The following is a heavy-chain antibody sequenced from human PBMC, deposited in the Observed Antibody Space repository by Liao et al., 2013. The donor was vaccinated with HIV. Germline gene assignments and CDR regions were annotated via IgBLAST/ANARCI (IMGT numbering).Heavy chain of an antibody. J-gene: IGHJ2*01. CDR2: CLTVGAP. CDR1: GGSMSDYY. Sequence: VQLQESGPGLVKPSEALSLTCTVSGGSMSDYYWNWIRQSPGKGLSGLPMCLTVGAPTTIPPSRVGSSISVDTSRNRFSLRVSSVTAADTAVYYCATSGGPYWFFNIWGRGTLGRCLL. CDR3: ATSGGPYWFFNI. V-gene: IGHV4-59*01. D-gene: IGHD3-16*01.